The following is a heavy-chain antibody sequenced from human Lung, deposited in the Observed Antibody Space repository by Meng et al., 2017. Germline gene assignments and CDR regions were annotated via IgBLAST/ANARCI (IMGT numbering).Heavy chain of an antibody. CDR2: INHSGST. J-gene: IGHJ4*02. Sequence: QVRLQQWGPGLLKPSETLSSTCVCSCGSFSDYYWSWIRQPPGKGLEWIGEINHSGSTNYNPSLESRATISVDTSQNNLSLKLSSVTAADSAVYYCARGPTTMAHDFDYWGQGTLVTVSS. CDR3: ARGPTTMAHDFDY. D-gene: IGHD4-11*01. V-gene: IGHV4-34*01. CDR1: CGSFSDYY.